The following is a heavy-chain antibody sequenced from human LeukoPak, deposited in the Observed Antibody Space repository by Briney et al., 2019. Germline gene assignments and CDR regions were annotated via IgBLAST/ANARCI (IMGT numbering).Heavy chain of an antibody. V-gene: IGHV3-48*04. Sequence: GGSLRLSCAASGFTFNTYSMNWVRQAPGKGLEWLSYISFSSTTIYYAESVKGRFTISRDNAENSLYLQMSSLRAEDTTLYYCARASTTVVTLDTFAIWGQGTMVTVSS. CDR3: ARASTTVVTLDTFAI. D-gene: IGHD4-23*01. CDR1: GFTFNTYS. J-gene: IGHJ3*02. CDR2: ISFSSTTI.